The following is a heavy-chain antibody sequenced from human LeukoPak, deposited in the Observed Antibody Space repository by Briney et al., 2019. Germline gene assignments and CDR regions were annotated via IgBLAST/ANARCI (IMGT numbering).Heavy chain of an antibody. CDR2: VFDTGKT. CDR1: GGSVSTSDYY. Sequence: SETLCLTCTVSGGSVSTSDYYWGWIRQSPVKGLEWIGDVFDTGKTNYNPSLRGRATISIDTSTNQFSLKLTYVTAADSAVYYCARVFDSWGQGTLVTVSS. CDR3: ARVFDS. J-gene: IGHJ4*02. V-gene: IGHV4-39*07.